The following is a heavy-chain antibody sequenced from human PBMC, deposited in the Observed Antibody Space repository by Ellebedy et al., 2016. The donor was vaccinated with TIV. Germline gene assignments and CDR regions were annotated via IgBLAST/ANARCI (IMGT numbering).Heavy chain of an antibody. CDR3: ATDGSYGDYRSPTHAFVI. Sequence: GESLKISCGASGFSFSSYWMSWVRQAPGKGLEWVANIRQDGSEKYYVDSVKGRFTISRDNAKNSLYLHLNSLRAEDTAMYYCATDGSYGDYRSPTHAFVIWGQGTMVTVSS. D-gene: IGHD4-17*01. V-gene: IGHV3-7*01. CDR1: GFSFSSYW. CDR2: IRQDGSEK. J-gene: IGHJ3*02.